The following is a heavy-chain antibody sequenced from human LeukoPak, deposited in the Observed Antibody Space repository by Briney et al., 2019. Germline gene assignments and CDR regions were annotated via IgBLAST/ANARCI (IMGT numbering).Heavy chain of an antibody. CDR2: INPNSGGT. CDR1: GYTFTGYY. D-gene: IGHD4-11*01. V-gene: IGHV1-2*04. Sequence: VASVKVSCKASGYTFTGYYMHWVRQAPGQGLEWMGWINPNSGGTNYAQKFQGWVTMTRDTSISTAYMELSRLRSDDTAVYYCARGGAVTTQIYYYYYGMDVWGQGTTVTVSS. CDR3: ARGGAVTTQIYYYYYGMDV. J-gene: IGHJ6*02.